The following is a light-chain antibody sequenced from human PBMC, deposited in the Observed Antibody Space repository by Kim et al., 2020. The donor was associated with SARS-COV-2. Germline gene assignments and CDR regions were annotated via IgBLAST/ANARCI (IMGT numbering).Light chain of an antibody. Sequence: GQSVTISCTGTISDVAGYNCVSWYQQHPGKGSNLIIFDVSERPSGVPARFSGSKYGTTASLTISGLQDDDEADYHCCSYAGTYTWVFGGGTQLTVL. J-gene: IGLJ3*02. CDR3: CSYAGTYTWV. V-gene: IGLV2-11*03. CDR2: DVS. CDR1: ISDVAGYNC.